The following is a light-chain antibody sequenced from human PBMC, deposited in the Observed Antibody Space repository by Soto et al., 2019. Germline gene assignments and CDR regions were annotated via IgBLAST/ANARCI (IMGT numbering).Light chain of an antibody. Sequence: SYELTQPSSVSVSPGQTARITCSGDVLAKKYARWFQQKPGQAPVLVIYKDSERPSGIPERFSGFSSGTTVTLTISGAQVEDEADYYCYSAADNNLVFGGGTKPIVL. CDR1: VLAKKY. CDR3: YSAADNNLV. CDR2: KDS. V-gene: IGLV3-27*01. J-gene: IGLJ2*01.